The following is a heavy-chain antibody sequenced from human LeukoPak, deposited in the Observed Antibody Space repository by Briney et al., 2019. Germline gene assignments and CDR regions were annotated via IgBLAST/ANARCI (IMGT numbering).Heavy chain of an antibody. D-gene: IGHD2-2*02. V-gene: IGHV4-4*07. Sequence: PSETLSLTCTVSGGSFRSYYWSWIRQPAGKGLEWIGRLYTCGSTNYNPSLKSRVTMSVDTSKNQFSLKLSSVTAADTAVYYCARDEYCSSTSCYSGEWFDPWGQGTLVTVSS. CDR1: GGSFRSYY. CDR3: ARDEYCSSTSCYSGEWFDP. CDR2: LYTCGST. J-gene: IGHJ5*02.